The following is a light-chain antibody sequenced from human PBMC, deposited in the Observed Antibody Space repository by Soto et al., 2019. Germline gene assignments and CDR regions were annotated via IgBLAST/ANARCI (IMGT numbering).Light chain of an antibody. J-gene: IGKJ5*01. CDR3: QQFNGFPT. Sequence: EIVMTQSPATLSVSPGERATLSCRASQSVSSNLAWYQQKPGQAPRLLIYGASTRATGIPARFSGSGSGTEFTLTISSLQSEDFATYYCQQFNGFPTFGQGTRLEIQ. CDR1: QSVSSN. V-gene: IGKV3-15*01. CDR2: GAS.